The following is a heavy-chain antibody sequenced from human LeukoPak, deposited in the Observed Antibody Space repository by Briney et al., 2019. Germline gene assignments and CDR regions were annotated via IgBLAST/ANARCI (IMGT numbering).Heavy chain of an antibody. D-gene: IGHD3-22*01. Sequence: GGTLRLSCAASGFTFSRFGMHWVRQAPGKGLEWVAVIWYDGSNKYYADSVKGRFTISRDNSKNTLYLEMNSLRAEDTAVYYCARDYYYDSSGYWDYYFDYWGQGTLVSVSS. CDR3: ARDYYYDSSGYWDYYFDY. V-gene: IGHV3-33*01. CDR2: IWYDGSNK. J-gene: IGHJ4*02. CDR1: GFTFSRFG.